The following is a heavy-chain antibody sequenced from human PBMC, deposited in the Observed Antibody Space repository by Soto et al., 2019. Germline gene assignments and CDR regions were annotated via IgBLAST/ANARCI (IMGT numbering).Heavy chain of an antibody. V-gene: IGHV3-15*01. J-gene: IGHJ4*02. CDR3: TTGLTH. Sequence: GGSLRLSCAISGLTFTDSYFSWVRQAPGKGLEWVGRVKSKTAGGTIDFAAPVEGRFSISTDDSKNMLYLQMNSLKTEDTAVYYCTTGLTHWGRGNLVTVSS. D-gene: IGHD7-27*01. CDR1: GLTFTDSY. CDR2: VKSKTAGGTI.